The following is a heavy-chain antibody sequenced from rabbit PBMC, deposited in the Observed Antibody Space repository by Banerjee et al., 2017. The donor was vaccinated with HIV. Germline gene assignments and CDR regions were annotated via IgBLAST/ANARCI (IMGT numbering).Heavy chain of an antibody. CDR3: ASSAGYAYAAFGL. CDR1: GFSFSSSYW. CDR2: IDGVSSGRT. J-gene: IGHJ6*01. V-gene: IGHV1S45*01. Sequence: QQQLEESGGGLVQPEGSLTLTCTASGFSFSSSYWICWVRQAPGKGLEWIACIDGVSSGRTYYANWAKGRFTISKTSSTTVTLQMTSLTAADTATYFCASSAGYAYAAFGLWGQGTLVTVS. D-gene: IGHD6-1*01.